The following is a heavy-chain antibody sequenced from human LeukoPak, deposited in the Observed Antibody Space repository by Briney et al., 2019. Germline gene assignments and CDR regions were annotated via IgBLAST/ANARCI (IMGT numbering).Heavy chain of an antibody. CDR1: GFTFSSYW. D-gene: IGHD2-15*01. CDR3: ARGYCSGGSCYLNAFDI. J-gene: IGHJ3*02. V-gene: IGHV3-74*01. Sequence: PGGSLRLSCAASGFTFSSYWMHWVRQAPGKGLVWVSRINSDGSSTSYADSVKGRFTISRDNAKNTLYLQMNSLRAEDTAVYYCARGYCSGGSCYLNAFDIWGQGTMVTVSS. CDR2: INSDGSST.